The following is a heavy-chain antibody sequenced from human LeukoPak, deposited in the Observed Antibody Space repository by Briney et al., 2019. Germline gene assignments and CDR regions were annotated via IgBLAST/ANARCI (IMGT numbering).Heavy chain of an antibody. Sequence: SETLSLTCTVSGGFVSRESWTWIRQFPDKRLEWIGYISHSGATDYKPYLESRVTISRDTPKNQFLLNLNAMTAADTAVYFCARVEAGIVAVPARQPRPPPPRYCDYWGQGILVTVSS. CDR1: GGFVSRES. CDR2: ISHSGAT. V-gene: IGHV4-59*02. J-gene: IGHJ4*02. CDR3: ARVEAGIVAVPARQPRPPPPRYCDY. D-gene: IGHD2-2*01.